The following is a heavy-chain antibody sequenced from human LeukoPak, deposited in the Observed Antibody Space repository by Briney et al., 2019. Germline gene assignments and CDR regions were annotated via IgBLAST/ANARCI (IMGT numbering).Heavy chain of an antibody. J-gene: IGHJ6*03. CDR1: GGSFSGYY. V-gene: IGHV4-34*01. CDR2: INHSGST. Sequence: SETLSLTCAVYGGSFSGYYWSWIRQPPGKGLEWIGEINHSGSTNYNPSLKSRVTISVDMSKNQFSLKLSSVTAADTAVYYCARHSAFGVQATRPGYMDVWGKGTTVTVSS. D-gene: IGHD6-6*01. CDR3: ARHSAFGVQATRPGYMDV.